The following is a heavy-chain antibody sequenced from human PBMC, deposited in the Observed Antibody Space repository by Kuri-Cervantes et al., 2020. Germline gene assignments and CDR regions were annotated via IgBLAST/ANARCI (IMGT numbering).Heavy chain of an antibody. J-gene: IGHJ4*02. D-gene: IGHD3-22*01. Sequence: GESLKISCAASGFTFSSYAMHWVRQAPGKGLEWVAVISYDGSNKYYADSVKGRFTISRDNSKNTLYLQMNSLRAEDTALYYCAKGPYDSSGQIDYWGQGTLVTVSS. CDR1: GFTFSSYA. V-gene: IGHV3-30-3*01. CDR3: AKGPYDSSGQIDY. CDR2: ISYDGSNK.